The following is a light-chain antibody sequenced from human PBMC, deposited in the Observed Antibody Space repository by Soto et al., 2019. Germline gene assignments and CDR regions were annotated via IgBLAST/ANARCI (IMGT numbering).Light chain of an antibody. CDR1: QTVNSN. Sequence: EIVMTQSPATLSMSQGQRPTLSSTASQTVNSNLAWYQQKPGQAPRLLIYGASSRATGIPDRFSGSGSGTDFTLTISRLEPEDFAVYYCQQYGSSPPLTFGGGTKVDIK. CDR3: QQYGSSPPLT. J-gene: IGKJ4*01. CDR2: GAS. V-gene: IGKV3-20*01.